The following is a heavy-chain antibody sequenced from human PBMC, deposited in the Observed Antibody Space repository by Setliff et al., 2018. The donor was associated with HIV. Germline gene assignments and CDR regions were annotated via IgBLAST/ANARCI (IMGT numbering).Heavy chain of an antibody. CDR3: VRRRGSSAGYFDY. V-gene: IGHV5-51*01. J-gene: IGHJ4*02. Sequence: GESLKISCTASGYSFTNYWIGWVRQMPGKGLEWIGVIYPGDFVTRYGPSFQGQVTISADRSINTAYLQWSSLKASDTAIYYCVRRRGSSAGYFDYWGQGTLVTVSS. CDR1: GYSFTNYW. D-gene: IGHD6-13*01. CDR2: IYPGDFVT.